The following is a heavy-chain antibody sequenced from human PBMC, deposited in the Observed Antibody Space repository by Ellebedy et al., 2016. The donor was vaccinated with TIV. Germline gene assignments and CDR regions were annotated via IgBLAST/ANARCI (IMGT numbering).Heavy chain of an antibody. J-gene: IGHJ6*02. CDR1: GGTFSSYA. V-gene: IGHV1-18*01. CDR2: ISAYNGNT. D-gene: IGHD6-13*01. Sequence: ASVKVSCKASGGTFSSYAISWVRQAPGQGLEWMGWISAYNGNTNYAQKLQGRATMTTDTSTSTAYMELRSLRLDDTAVYYCARGRRSSPTHGMDVWGQGTTVTVSS. CDR3: ARGRRSSPTHGMDV.